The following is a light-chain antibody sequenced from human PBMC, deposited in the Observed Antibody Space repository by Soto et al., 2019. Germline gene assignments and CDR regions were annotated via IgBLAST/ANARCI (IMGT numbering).Light chain of an antibody. Sequence: IVMTQSPDSLAVSLGERATLNCKSSQSVLYSYNNKNYLAWYQPTPGQPPKLLIYWASSLQSGVPSRFSVTVSGTEFTLTINSLESEDFAVYYCQQRNVWPPITFGPRTRLEI. CDR3: QQRNVWPPIT. V-gene: IGKV4-1*01. CDR1: QSVLYSYNNKNY. CDR2: WAS. J-gene: IGKJ5*01.